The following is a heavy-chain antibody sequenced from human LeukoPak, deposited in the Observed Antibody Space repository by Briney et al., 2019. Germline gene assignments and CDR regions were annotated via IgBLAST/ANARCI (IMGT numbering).Heavy chain of an antibody. CDR2: IYTSGST. CDR3: ARDGYYDFWSGLSDAFDI. D-gene: IGHD3-3*01. J-gene: IGHJ3*02. CDR1: GGSISSYY. V-gene: IGHV4-4*07. Sequence: SETLSLTCTVSGGSISSYYWSWIRQPAGKGLEWIGRIYTSGSTNYNPSLKSRVTMSVDTSKNQFSLKLSSVTAADTAVYYCARDGYYDFWSGLSDAFDIWGQGTMVTVSS.